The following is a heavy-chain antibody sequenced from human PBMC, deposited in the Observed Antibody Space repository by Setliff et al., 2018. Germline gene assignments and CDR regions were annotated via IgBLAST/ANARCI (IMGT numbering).Heavy chain of an antibody. D-gene: IGHD3-16*02. CDR2: IWYDGSNR. V-gene: IGHV3-33*03. CDR1: GFTFSSEY. Sequence: PGGSLRLSCAASGFTFSSEYMNWVRQAPGKGLEWVAVIWYDGSNRYYSDSVKGRFIISRDNAKNTPYLQMSSLRSEDTAVYYCVKASSDLSMAYFDLWGQGTLVTVSS. CDR3: VKASSDLSMAYFDL. J-gene: IGHJ4*02.